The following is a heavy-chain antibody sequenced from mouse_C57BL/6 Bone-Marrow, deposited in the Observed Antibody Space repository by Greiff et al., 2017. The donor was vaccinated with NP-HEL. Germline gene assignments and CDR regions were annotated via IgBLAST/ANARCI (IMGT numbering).Heavy chain of an antibody. CDR3: ARDLATVGY. V-gene: IGHV5-4*01. CDR1: GFTFSSYA. D-gene: IGHD1-2*01. Sequence: EVKLMESGGGLVKPGGSLKLSCAASGFTFSSYAMSWVRQTPETRLEWVATLSDGGSYTYSPDNVKGRFTISRDNAKNHLYLQMRHLKSEDTAMDYCARDLATVGYWGQGTTLTVSS. J-gene: IGHJ2*01. CDR2: LSDGGSYT.